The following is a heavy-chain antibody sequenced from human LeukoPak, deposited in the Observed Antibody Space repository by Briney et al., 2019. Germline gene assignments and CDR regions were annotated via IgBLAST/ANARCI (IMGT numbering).Heavy chain of an antibody. J-gene: IGHJ4*02. CDR3: VRNDTSGVGLDY. V-gene: IGHV3-23*01. CDR1: GFTFSNHA. CDR2: ISDRGTSI. Sequence: PGESLRLSCAASGFTFSNHAMTWVRQAPGKGLEWVANISDRGTSINYAVSVKGRFSISRDNAKNTLYLQMNSLRDEDTAVYYCVRNDTSGVGLDYWGQGSLVTVSS. D-gene: IGHD3-3*01.